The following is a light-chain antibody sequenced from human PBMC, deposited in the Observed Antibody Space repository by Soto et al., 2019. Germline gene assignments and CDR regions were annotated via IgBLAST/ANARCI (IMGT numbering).Light chain of an antibody. CDR3: QQYYSYPRP. CDR2: AAS. V-gene: IGKV1-8*01. Sequence: AIRMTQSPASFSAATGDRVTMTVRSSQGISSYLAWYQQKPGKAPNLLIYAASTLQSGVPSRFSGSGSGTDFTLTISCLHSEDFATYYCQQYYSYPRPFGQGTKVDIK. J-gene: IGKJ1*01. CDR1: QGISSY.